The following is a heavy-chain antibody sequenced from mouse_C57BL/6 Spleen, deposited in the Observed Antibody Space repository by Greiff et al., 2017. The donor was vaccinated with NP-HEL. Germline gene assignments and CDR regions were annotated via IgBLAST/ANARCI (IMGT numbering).Heavy chain of an antibody. D-gene: IGHD1-1*01. CDR1: GYTFTSYW. J-gene: IGHJ1*03. CDR3: AVITTVVARYFDV. V-gene: IGHV1-52*01. CDR2: IDPSDSET. Sequence: QVQLQQPGAELVRPGSSVKLSCKASGYTFTSYWMHWVKQRPIQGLEWIGNIDPSDSETHYNQTFKDKATLTVNTSSSTASMQLSSLTSEDSAVYYCAVITTVVARYFDVWGTGTTVTVSS.